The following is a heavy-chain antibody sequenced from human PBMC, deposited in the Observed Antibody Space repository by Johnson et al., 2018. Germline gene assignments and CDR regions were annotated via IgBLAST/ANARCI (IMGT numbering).Heavy chain of an antibody. D-gene: IGHD1-26*01. CDR1: GFSFSASE. Sequence: VQLVQSGGGLVQPGGSLKLSCAASGFSFSASERHWVRQASGRGLEWVGQIRSKPNNYATAYTASVKGRFTSSRDDSKNTAYLQMNSLRAEEAAVYYCAREGGVGPRNYYGMEVWGQGTTVTVSS. J-gene: IGHJ6*02. V-gene: IGHV3-73*01. CDR3: AREGGVGPRNYYGMEV. CDR2: IRSKPNNYAT.